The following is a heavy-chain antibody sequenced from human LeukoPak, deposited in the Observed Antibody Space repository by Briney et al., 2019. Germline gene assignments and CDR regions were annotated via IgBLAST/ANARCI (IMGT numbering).Heavy chain of an antibody. CDR1: GFTFSSYW. V-gene: IGHV3-7*03. D-gene: IGHD3-16*01. CDR3: ARDPGWGALDY. J-gene: IGHJ4*02. CDR2: INIDGSQR. Sequence: GGSLRLSCAASGFTFSSYWMNWARQAPGKGLELVANINIDGSQRYHADSVEGRFTISRDNVKNTLYLQMSSLRVEDTAVYYCARDPGWGALDYWGQGALVIVSS.